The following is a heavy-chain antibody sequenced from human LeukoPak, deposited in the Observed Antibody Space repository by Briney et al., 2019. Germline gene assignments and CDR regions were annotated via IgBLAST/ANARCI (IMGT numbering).Heavy chain of an antibody. J-gene: IGHJ3*01. V-gene: IGHV3-74*01. CDR1: GFTLSNYW. Sequence: GGSLRLSCAASGFTLSNYWIHWVRQAPGKGLVWVSRINTDGSSTNYADFVRGRFTVSRDSAKNTLYLQMNSLRVEDTAVYYCARVIGWDEPFDLWGHGTLVTVSS. CDR3: ARVIGWDEPFDL. D-gene: IGHD1-26*01. CDR2: INTDGSST.